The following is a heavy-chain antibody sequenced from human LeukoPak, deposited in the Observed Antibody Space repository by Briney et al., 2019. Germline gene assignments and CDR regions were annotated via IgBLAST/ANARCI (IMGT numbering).Heavy chain of an antibody. V-gene: IGHV3-49*03. CDR3: TRTSWGYYDSSGYSYYFDY. D-gene: IGHD3-22*01. CDR1: GFTFGDYA. CDR2: IRSKAYGGTT. Sequence: GGSLRLSCTASGFTFGDYAMGWFRQAPGKGLEWVGFIRSKAYGGTTEYAASVKGRFTISRDDSKSIAYLQMNSLKTEDTAVYYCTRTSWGYYDSSGYSYYFDYWGQGTLVTVSS. J-gene: IGHJ4*02.